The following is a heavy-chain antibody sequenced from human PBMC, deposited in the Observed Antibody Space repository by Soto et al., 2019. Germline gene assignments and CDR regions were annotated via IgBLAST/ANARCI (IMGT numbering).Heavy chain of an antibody. J-gene: IGHJ4*02. CDR2: INHSGST. V-gene: IGHV4-34*01. CDR1: GGSFSGYY. CDR3: ARGSPEHEGYYGSGSYYNETFDY. D-gene: IGHD3-10*01. Sequence: SETLSLTCAVYGGSFSGYYWSWIRQPPGKGLEWIGEINHSGSTNYNPSLKSRVTISVDTSKNQFSLKLSSVTAADTAVYYCARGSPEHEGYYGSGSYYNETFDYWGQGTLVTVSS.